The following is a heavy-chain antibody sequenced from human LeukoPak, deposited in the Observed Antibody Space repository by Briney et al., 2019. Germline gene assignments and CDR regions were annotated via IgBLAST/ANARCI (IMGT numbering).Heavy chain of an antibody. CDR2: LNPSGGST. V-gene: IGHV1-46*01. CDR3: ASVYNYGMDV. Sequence: ASVKVSCKASGYTFTSYYMHWVRQAPGQGLEWMGILNPSGGSTSYAQEFQGRATLTRATSTSTVYMELSSLRSEDTAVYYCASVYNYGMDVWGQGTTVIVSS. CDR1: GYTFTSYY. J-gene: IGHJ6*02.